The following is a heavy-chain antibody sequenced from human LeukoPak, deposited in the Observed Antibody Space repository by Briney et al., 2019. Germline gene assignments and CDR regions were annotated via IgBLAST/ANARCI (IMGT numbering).Heavy chain of an antibody. D-gene: IGHD4/OR15-4a*01. CDR3: ARGGTLMTMVN. CDR2: IYYSGST. J-gene: IGHJ4*02. V-gene: IGHV4-39*07. CDR1: GGSVSSGGDY. Sequence: SETLSLTCTVSGGSVSSGGDYWGWIRQPPGKGLEWIGTIYYSGSTYYDPSLKSRVTISVDTSKNQFSLNLSSVTAADTAVYYCARGGTLMTMVNWGQGTLVTVSS.